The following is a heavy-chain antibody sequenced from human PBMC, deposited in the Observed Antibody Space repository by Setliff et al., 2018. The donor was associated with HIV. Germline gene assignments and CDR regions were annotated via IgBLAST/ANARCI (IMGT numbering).Heavy chain of an antibody. CDR1: GASISSNT. V-gene: IGHV4-59*01. CDR2: IYNSVTT. CDR3: ARGGTSSNWFGP. Sequence: PSETLSLTCIVSGASISSNTWSWIRQAPGKGLQWICFIYNSVTTNYNPSLKSRVTISLDTSKNQFSLKLTSVTAADTAVYYCARGGTSSNWFGPWGQGTLVTVS. J-gene: IGHJ5*02. D-gene: IGHD2-2*01.